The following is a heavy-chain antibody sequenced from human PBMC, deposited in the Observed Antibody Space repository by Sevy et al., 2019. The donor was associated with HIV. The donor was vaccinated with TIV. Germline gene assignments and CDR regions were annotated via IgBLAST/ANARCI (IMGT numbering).Heavy chain of an antibody. CDR3: ARGPPDGSYDYFDS. D-gene: IGHD1-26*01. J-gene: IGHJ4*02. CDR1: GFTFNNFN. CDR2: ISGSSNYI. V-gene: IGHV3-21*06. Sequence: GGSLRLSCAASGFTFNNFNMNWVRQAPGKGLQWVSSISGSSNYIYYAESLKGRFIISRDNVKDTVFLQMNSLSAYDTAVYYCARGPPDGSYDYFDSWGQGTLVTVSS.